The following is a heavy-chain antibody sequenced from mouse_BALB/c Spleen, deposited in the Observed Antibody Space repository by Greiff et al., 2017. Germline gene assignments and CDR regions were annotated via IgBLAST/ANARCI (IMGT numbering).Heavy chain of an antibody. Sequence: VKLQESGPGLVAPSQSLSITCTVSGFSLTSYGVHWVRQPPGKGLEWLGVIWAGGSTNYNSALMSRLSISKDNSKSQVFLKMNSLQTDDTAMYYCARAYYGNDYAMDYWGQGTSVTVSS. J-gene: IGHJ4*01. D-gene: IGHD2-10*01. V-gene: IGHV2-9*02. CDR3: ARAYYGNDYAMDY. CDR1: GFSLTSYG. CDR2: IWAGGST.